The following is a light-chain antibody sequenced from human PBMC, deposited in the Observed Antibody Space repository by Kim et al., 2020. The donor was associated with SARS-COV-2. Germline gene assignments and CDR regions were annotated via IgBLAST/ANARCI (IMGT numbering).Light chain of an antibody. CDR1: QTVLYSSSRRNY. CDR2: CAS. CDR3: QQYYSTPRT. J-gene: IGKJ1*01. Sequence: ATINCKSSQTVLYSSSRRNYLAWYKQKPGQPPKLLIYCASTRESGVPDRFSGSGSGTDFTLTISSLQAEDVAVYYCQQYYSTPRTFGLGTKVDIK. V-gene: IGKV4-1*01.